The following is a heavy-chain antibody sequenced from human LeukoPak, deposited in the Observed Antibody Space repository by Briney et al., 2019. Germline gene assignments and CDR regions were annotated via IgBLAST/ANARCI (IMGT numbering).Heavy chain of an antibody. J-gene: IGHJ4*02. CDR1: GFTFSSYG. CDR2: ISYDGSNK. V-gene: IGHV3-30*03. CDR3: ATLRPDIVATDSDPFDY. D-gene: IGHD5-12*01. Sequence: GGSPRLSCAASGFTFSSYGMHWVRQAPGKGLEWVAVISYDGSNKYYADSVKGRFTISRDNSKNTLYLQMNSLRAEDTAVYYCATLRPDIVATDSDPFDYWGQGTLVTVSS.